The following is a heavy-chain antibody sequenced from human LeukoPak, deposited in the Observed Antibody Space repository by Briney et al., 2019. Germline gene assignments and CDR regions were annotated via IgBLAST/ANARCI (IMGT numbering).Heavy chain of an antibody. CDR1: GFTFSSYS. CDR3: ARVAAAADY. V-gene: IGHV3-21*01. CDR2: ISSSSSYI. J-gene: IGHJ4*02. Sequence: GGSLRLSCAASGFTFSSYSMNWVRQAPGKGLGWVSSISSSSSYIYYADSVKGRFTISRDNAKNSLYPQMNSLRAEDTAVYYCARVAAAADYWGQGTLVTVSS. D-gene: IGHD6-13*01.